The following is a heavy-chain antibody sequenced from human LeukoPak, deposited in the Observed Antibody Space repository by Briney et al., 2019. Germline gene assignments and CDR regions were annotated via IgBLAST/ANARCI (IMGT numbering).Heavy chain of an antibody. CDR3: ARTRMVRESAYYGMDV. CDR1: GDGVSSNSAA. D-gene: IGHD3-10*01. V-gene: IGHV6-1*01. J-gene: IGHJ6*02. Sequence: SQTLSLTCAISGDGVSSNSAAWNWIRQSPSRGLEWLGRTYYRSKWYNDYAVSVKSRITINPDTSKNQFSLQLNSVTPEDTAVYYCARTRMVRESAYYGMDVWGQGTTVTVSS. CDR2: TYYRSKWYN.